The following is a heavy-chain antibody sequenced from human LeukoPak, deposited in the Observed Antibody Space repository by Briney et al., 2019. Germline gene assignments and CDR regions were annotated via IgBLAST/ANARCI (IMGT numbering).Heavy chain of an antibody. CDR2: ISWNGGRT. CDR1: GFTFEDYG. D-gene: IGHD3-10*01. CDR3: ARYPRGLGYMDV. V-gene: IGHV3-20*04. Sequence: GGSLRLSCAASGFTFEDYGMSWVRQAPGKGLEWISGISWNGGRTGYADSMKGRLTISRDNAKNSLYLQINSLRAEDTALYYCARYPRGLGYMDVWGKGTTVTVSS. J-gene: IGHJ6*03.